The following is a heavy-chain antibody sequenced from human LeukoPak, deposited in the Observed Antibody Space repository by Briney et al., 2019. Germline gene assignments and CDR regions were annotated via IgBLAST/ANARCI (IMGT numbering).Heavy chain of an antibody. V-gene: IGHV3-9*03. D-gene: IGHD3-22*01. CDR2: INWNSGST. CDR1: GFTFDDYA. J-gene: IGHJ4*02. CDR3: AKGRGSTMIDHFDY. Sequence: QPGGSLRLSCAASGFTFDDYAMHWVRQAPGKGLEWVSGINWNSGSTGYADSVKGRFTISRDNAKNSLYLQMNSLRAEDMALYYCAKGRGSTMIDHFDYWGQGTLVTVSS.